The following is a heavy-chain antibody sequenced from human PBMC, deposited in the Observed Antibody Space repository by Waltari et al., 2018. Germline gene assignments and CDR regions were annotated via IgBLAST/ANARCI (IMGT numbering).Heavy chain of an antibody. CDR2: VRGDGKT. J-gene: IGHJ4*02. V-gene: IGHV4-4*02. Sequence: QLPIQESGPGLVKCSGTLSLICAVSGDSMSTNDYWSWVRQPPGKGLEWVGQVRGDGKTNYNPSFASRVTMSLDTSTYHFALKLTSATAADTALYYCARDRGRGLYLDTWGQGTLVTVSP. CDR1: GDSMSTNDY. D-gene: IGHD1-1*01. CDR3: ARDRGRGLYLDT.